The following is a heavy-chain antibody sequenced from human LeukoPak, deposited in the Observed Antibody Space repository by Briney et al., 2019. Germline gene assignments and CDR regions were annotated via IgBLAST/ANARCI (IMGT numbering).Heavy chain of an antibody. CDR1: GGSFSGYY. Sequence: PSETLSLTCAVYGGSFSGYYWTWIRQTPGKGLEWIGGINHGGSTNYNPSLRSRVTISVDTSKNQFSLRLRSVSAADTAVYYCARGWVVTAYAPFDPWGHGTLVIVSS. V-gene: IGHV4-34*01. J-gene: IGHJ5*02. CDR2: INHGGST. CDR3: ARGWVVTAYAPFDP. D-gene: IGHD2-21*02.